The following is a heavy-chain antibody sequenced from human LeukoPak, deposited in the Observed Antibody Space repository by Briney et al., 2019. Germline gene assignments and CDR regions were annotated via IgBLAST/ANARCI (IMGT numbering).Heavy chain of an antibody. CDR3: AKMGGGYCSSTSCFLQH. V-gene: IGHV3-7*01. J-gene: IGHJ1*01. Sequence: GGSLRLSCAASGFIFSSYWMSWVRQAPGKGLEWVANIKQDGSEKYYVDSVKGRFTISRDNAKNSLFLQMDSLRAEDTAVYYCAKMGGGYCSSTSCFLQHWRQGTLVTVSS. CDR1: GFIFSSYW. D-gene: IGHD2-2*01. CDR2: IKQDGSEK.